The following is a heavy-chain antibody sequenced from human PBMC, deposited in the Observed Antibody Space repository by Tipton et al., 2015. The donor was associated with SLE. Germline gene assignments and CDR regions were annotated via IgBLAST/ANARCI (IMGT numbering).Heavy chain of an antibody. D-gene: IGHD3-10*01. CDR2: ISYSGST. J-gene: IGHJ4*02. Sequence: TLSLTCTVSGGSISSSSYYWGWIRQPPGKGLEWIGYISYSGSTKYNPSLKSRVTISVDTSKNQLSLKLSSVTAADTAVYYCARDRGIIDYWGQGTLVTVSS. CDR1: GGSISSSSYY. CDR3: ARDRGIIDY. V-gene: IGHV4-61*01.